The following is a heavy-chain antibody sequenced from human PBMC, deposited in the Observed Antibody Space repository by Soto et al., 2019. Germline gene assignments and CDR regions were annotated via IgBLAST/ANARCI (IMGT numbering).Heavy chain of an antibody. CDR3: TRGPRPISTGTGAY. V-gene: IGHV3-74*01. Sequence: GGSLRLSCAASGFIFKMYWMHWVRQSPGKGLVWISRIYNDGTYSDYADSVRGRFTISRDNVNDTLYLQMNNLRAEDSGLYFCTRGPRPISTGTGAYWGQGTQVTVSS. CDR2: IYNDGTYS. CDR1: GFIFKMYW. J-gene: IGHJ4*02. D-gene: IGHD3-10*01.